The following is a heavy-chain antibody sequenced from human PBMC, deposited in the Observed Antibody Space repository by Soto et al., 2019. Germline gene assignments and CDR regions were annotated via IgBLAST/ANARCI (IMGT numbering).Heavy chain of an antibody. CDR1: GFTFSSYS. V-gene: IGHV3-48*01. CDR3: ARDLYSGLFDY. Sequence: EVQLVESGGGLVQPGGSLRLSCAASGFTFSSYSMNWVRQAPGKGLEWVSYISSSSSTIYYADSVKGRFTISRDNAKNKPYLQMNSLRAEDTAVYYCARDLYSGLFDYWGQGTLVTVSS. D-gene: IGHD2-15*01. CDR2: ISSSSSTI. J-gene: IGHJ4*02.